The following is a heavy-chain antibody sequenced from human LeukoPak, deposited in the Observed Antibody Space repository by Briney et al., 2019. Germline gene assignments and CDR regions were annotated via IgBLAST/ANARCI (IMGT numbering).Heavy chain of an antibody. Sequence: GASVKVSCKASGYTFTGYYMHWVRQAPGQGLEWMGRINPNSGGTNYAQKFQGRVTMTRDTSISTAYMELSRLRSDDTAVYHCARGGIVVVIKDWFDPWGQGTLVTVSS. D-gene: IGHD3-22*01. J-gene: IGHJ5*02. V-gene: IGHV1-2*06. CDR1: GYTFTGYY. CDR3: ARGGIVVVIKDWFDP. CDR2: INPNSGGT.